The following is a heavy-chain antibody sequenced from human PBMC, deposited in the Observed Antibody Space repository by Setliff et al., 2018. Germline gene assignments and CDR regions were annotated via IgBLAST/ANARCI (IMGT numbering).Heavy chain of an antibody. Sequence: ASVKVSCKASGYTFAGYYMHWVRQAPGQGLEWMGWINPNSGGANYAQKFQGRVTMTRDTSISTGYMELSRLRSDDTAVYYCARAGMASVNRKGVFEYWGQGTLVTVSS. J-gene: IGHJ4*02. V-gene: IGHV1-2*02. CDR3: ARAGMASVNRKGVFEY. CDR2: INPNSGGA. CDR1: GYTFAGYY. D-gene: IGHD3-10*01.